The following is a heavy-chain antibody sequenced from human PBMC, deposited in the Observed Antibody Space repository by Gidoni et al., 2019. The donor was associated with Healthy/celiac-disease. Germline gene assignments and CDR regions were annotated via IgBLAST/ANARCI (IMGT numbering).Heavy chain of an antibody. D-gene: IGHD3-3*01. J-gene: IGHJ4*02. Sequence: EVQLVESGGVVVQPGGSLRLSCAASGFTFDDYTMHWVRQAPGKGLGWVSLISWDGGSTYYADSVKGRFTISRDNSKNSLYLQMNSLRTEDTALYYCAKGGGDFWSGYYTPSFDYWGQGTLVTVSS. CDR1: GFTFDDYT. CDR3: AKGGGDFWSGYYTPSFDY. CDR2: ISWDGGST. V-gene: IGHV3-43*01.